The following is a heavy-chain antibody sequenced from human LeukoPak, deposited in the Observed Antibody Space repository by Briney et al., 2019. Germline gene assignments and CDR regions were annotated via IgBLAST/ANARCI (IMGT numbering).Heavy chain of an antibody. J-gene: IGHJ6*02. V-gene: IGHV3-30*19. CDR1: GFTFSSYG. Sequence: PGGSLRLSCAASGFTFSSYGMHWVRQAPGKGLEWVAVISYDGSNKYYADSVKGRFTISRDNSKNTLYLQMNSLRAEDTAVYYCAREAPSPYYYYGMDVWGQGTTVTVSS. CDR2: ISYDGSNK. CDR3: AREAPSPYYYYGMDV.